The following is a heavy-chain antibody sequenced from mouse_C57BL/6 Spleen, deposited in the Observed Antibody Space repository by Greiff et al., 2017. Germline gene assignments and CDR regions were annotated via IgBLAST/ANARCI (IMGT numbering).Heavy chain of an antibody. V-gene: IGHV14-1*01. Sequence: EVKLVESGAELVRPGASVKLSCTASGFNIKDYYMHWVKQRPEQGLEWIGRIDPEDGDTEYAPKFQGKATMTADTSSNTAYLQLSSLTSEDTAVYYCTTWITTGVATRAYWGQGTLVTVSA. D-gene: IGHD1-1*01. CDR2: IDPEDGDT. CDR1: GFNIKDYY. J-gene: IGHJ3*01. CDR3: TTWITTGVATRAY.